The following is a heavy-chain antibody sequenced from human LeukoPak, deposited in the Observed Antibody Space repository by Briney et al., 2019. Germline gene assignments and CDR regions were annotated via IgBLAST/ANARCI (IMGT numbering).Heavy chain of an antibody. J-gene: IGHJ4*02. CDR2: ISGSGGST. CDR3: AKGEIVVVTECDY. V-gene: IGHV3-23*01. CDR1: GFTFSSYA. Sequence: GGSLRLSCAASGFTFSSYAMSWVRQAPGKGLEWVSAISGSGGSTYYADSVKGRFTISRDNSKNTLYLQMNSLRAEDTVVYYCAKGEIVVVTECDYWGQGTLVTVSS. D-gene: IGHD2-15*01.